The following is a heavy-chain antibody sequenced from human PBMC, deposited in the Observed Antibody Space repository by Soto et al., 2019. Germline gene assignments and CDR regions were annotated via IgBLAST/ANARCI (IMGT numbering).Heavy chain of an antibody. Sequence: QVQLVQSGAEVKKPGASVKVSCKASGYIFTNHYIHWVRQAPGQGLEWMGIINPSGGSTNYLQKFQGRVTMTRDTSTSTVYMELSSLRSEDTAVYFCARADYYDSSGFYDDYWGQGTLVTVSS. V-gene: IGHV1-46*01. CDR3: ARADYYDSSGFYDDY. CDR1: GYIFTNHY. D-gene: IGHD3-22*01. J-gene: IGHJ4*02. CDR2: INPSGGST.